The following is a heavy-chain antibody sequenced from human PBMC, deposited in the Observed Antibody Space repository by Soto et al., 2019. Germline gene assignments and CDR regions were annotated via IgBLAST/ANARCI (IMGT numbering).Heavy chain of an antibody. D-gene: IGHD3-10*01. CDR1: GFSLSTRGVG. CDR3: AHRPYGSKYYCDC. J-gene: IGHJ4*02. CDR2: IYWDDDK. Sequence: QITLKESGPTLVKPTQTLTLTCTFSGFSLSTRGVGVGWFRQPPGRALEWLALIYWDDDKRYSPSLQTRLTITRDTSKTQVVLTMPNMDPVDTATYSGAHRPYGSKYYCDCWGQGTRVTVSS. V-gene: IGHV2-5*02.